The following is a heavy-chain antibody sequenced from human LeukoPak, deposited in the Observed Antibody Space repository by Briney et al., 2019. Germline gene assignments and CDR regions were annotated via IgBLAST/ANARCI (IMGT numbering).Heavy chain of an antibody. J-gene: IGHJ4*02. D-gene: IGHD3-3*01. V-gene: IGHV3-15*01. CDR2: IKSKTDGGTT. CDR1: GFTFSNAW. Sequence: PGGSLRLSCAASGFTFSNAWMSWVRQAPGKGLEWVGRIKSKTDGGTTDYAAPGKGRFTISRDDSKNTLYLEMYSLNTEDTAMYYGMYFWSGSSLVYYWGQGTLVTVSS. CDR3: MYFWSGSSLVYY.